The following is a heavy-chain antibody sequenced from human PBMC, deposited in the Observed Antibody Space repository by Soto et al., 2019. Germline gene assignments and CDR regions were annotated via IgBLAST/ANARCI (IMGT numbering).Heavy chain of an antibody. CDR2: INPNSGGT. J-gene: IGHJ4*02. V-gene: IGHV1-2*04. Sequence: VASVKVSCKASGYTFTGYYMHWVRQAPGQGLEWMGWINPNSGGTNYAQKFQGWVTMTRDTSISTAYMELSRLRSDDTAVYYCARGKVRDIVATIRIVGATTFDYWGQGTLVTVTS. CDR3: ARGKVRDIVATIRIVGATTFDY. D-gene: IGHD5-12*01. CDR1: GYTFTGYY.